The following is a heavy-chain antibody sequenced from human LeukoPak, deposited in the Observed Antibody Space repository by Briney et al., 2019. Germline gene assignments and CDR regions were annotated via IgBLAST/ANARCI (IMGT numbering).Heavy chain of an antibody. Sequence: SETLSLTCAVDGGSFSGYYWSWIRHPQGKGLEWIWEINHSGSTNYNPSLKSRVTISVDTPKSQFSLKLSSVTAADTAVYYCARGVNYYGSGSYYGLFRFDYWGQGTLVTVSS. CDR1: GGSFSGYY. J-gene: IGHJ4*02. CDR2: INHSGST. D-gene: IGHD3-10*01. CDR3: ARGVNYYGSGSYYGLFRFDY. V-gene: IGHV4-34*01.